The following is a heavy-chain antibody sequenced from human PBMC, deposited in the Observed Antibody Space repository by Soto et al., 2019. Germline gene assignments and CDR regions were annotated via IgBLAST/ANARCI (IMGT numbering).Heavy chain of an antibody. D-gene: IGHD1-26*01. CDR1: GFTFDDHG. V-gene: IGHV3-9*01. Sequence: EVQLVESGGGLVQPGRSLRLSCEASGFTFDDHGMHWVRQAPGKGLEWVSGISWNSNNIAYADSVKGRFTISRDNAKNSMYLQMNSLRADDTALYYCAKDMAVGATTRFPAFDIWGQGTMVTVSS. J-gene: IGHJ3*02. CDR3: AKDMAVGATTRFPAFDI. CDR2: ISWNSNNI.